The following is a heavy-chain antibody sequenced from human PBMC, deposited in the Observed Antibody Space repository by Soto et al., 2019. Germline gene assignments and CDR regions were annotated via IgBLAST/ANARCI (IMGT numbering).Heavy chain of an antibody. V-gene: IGHV1-58*01. Sequence: ASVKVSCKASGFTFTSSAVQWVRQARGQRLEWIGWIVVGSGNTNYAQKFQERVTITRDMSTSTAYMELSSLRSEDTAVYYCAAGWLVRGVIITSGFDYWGQGTLVTVSS. J-gene: IGHJ4*02. CDR1: GFTFTSSA. CDR2: IVVGSGNT. D-gene: IGHD3-10*01. CDR3: AAGWLVRGVIITSGFDY.